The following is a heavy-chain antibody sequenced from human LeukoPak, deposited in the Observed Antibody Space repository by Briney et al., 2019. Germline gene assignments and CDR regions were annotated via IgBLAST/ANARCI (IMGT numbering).Heavy chain of an antibody. V-gene: IGHV4-59*01. D-gene: IGHD1-20*01. CDR1: GGSISSYY. J-gene: IGHJ5*02. Sequence: SETLSLTCTVSGGSISSYYWSWIRQPPGKGLEWIGYVYYSGSTNYNPSLKSRVTISVDTSKNQFSLKLTSVTAADTAVYCCARVWANWNDLGTHWFDPWGQGTLVTVSS. CDR2: VYYSGST. CDR3: ARVWANWNDLGTHWFDP.